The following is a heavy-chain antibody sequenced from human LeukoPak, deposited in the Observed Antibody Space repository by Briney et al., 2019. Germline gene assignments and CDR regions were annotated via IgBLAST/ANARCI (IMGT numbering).Heavy chain of an antibody. Sequence: GGSLRLSCAASGFTFSTYSMNWVRQAPGKGLEWVSVIYSGGSTYYADSVKGRFTISRDNSKNTLYLQMNSLRAEDTAVYYCAKDHDSGELPNWWGQGTLVTVSS. CDR1: GFTFSTYS. CDR3: AKDHDSGELPNW. D-gene: IGHD1-26*01. V-gene: IGHV3-53*01. J-gene: IGHJ4*02. CDR2: IYSGGST.